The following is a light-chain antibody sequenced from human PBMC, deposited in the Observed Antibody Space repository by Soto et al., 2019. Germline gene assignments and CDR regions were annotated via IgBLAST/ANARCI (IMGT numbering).Light chain of an antibody. V-gene: IGLV1-40*01. J-gene: IGLJ1*01. CDR1: SSNIGAGYD. CDR3: QSYDSSLSYL. Sequence: QPVLTQPPSVSGAPGQRVTISCTGSSSNIGAGYDVHWYQQVPGTAPKLLIYGNSNRPSGVPDRFSGSKSGTSASLAITGLQAEDEADYYCQSYDSSLSYLFGTGTKLTVL. CDR2: GNS.